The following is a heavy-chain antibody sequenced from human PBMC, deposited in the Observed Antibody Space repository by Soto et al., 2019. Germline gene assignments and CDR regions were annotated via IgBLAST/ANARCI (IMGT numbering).Heavy chain of an antibody. D-gene: IGHD1-26*01. CDR3: AKDLSGSYEVDY. V-gene: IGHV3-30*18. CDR1: GFTFSSYG. CDR2: ISYDGSNK. Sequence: QVQLVESGGGVVQPGRSLRLSCAASGFTFSSYGMHWVRQAPGKGLEWVAVISYDGSNKYYADSVKGRFPISRDNSKNTLYLQMNSLRAEDTAVYYCAKDLSGSYEVDYWGQGTLVTVSS. J-gene: IGHJ4*02.